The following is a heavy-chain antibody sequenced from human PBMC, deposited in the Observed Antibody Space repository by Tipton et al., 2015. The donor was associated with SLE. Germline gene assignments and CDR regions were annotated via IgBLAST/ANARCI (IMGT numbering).Heavy chain of an antibody. Sequence: GSLRLSCAASGFTFSSYAMSWVRQAPGTGLEWVSAISGSGGSTYYADSVKGRFTISRDNSKNTLYLQMNSLRAEDTAVYYCAKDAPYYDILTGPLNYMDVWGKGTTVTVSS. CDR3: AKDAPYYDILTGPLNYMDV. CDR1: GFTFSSYA. V-gene: IGHV3-23*01. J-gene: IGHJ6*03. CDR2: ISGSGGST. D-gene: IGHD3-9*01.